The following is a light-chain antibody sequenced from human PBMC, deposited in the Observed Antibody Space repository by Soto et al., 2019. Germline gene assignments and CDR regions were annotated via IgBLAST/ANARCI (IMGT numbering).Light chain of an antibody. CDR3: SSYTTSSTRV. J-gene: IGLJ1*01. CDR1: SSDIGAYNY. CDR2: EVT. Sequence: QSALTQPASVSGSPGHSITISCTGTSSDIGAYNYVSWYQQHPGEAPKLLIYEVTYRPSGVSDRFSGSKSAYTASLTISGLQPEDEADYYCSSYTTSSTRVFGTGTKVTV. V-gene: IGLV2-14*01.